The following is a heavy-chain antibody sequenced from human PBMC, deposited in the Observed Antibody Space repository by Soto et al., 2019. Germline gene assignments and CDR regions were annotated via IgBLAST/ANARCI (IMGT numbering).Heavy chain of an antibody. V-gene: IGHV3-11*01. Sequence: PGGSLRLSCAASGFTFSDYYMSWIRQAPGKGLEWVSYISSSGSTIYYADSVKGRFTISRDNAKNSLYLQMNSLRAEDTAVYYCARDIDHIAAAGIVGNYYYGMDVWGRGTTVTVSS. CDR3: ARDIDHIAAAGIVGNYYYGMDV. D-gene: IGHD6-13*01. CDR2: ISSSGSTI. J-gene: IGHJ6*02. CDR1: GFTFSDYY.